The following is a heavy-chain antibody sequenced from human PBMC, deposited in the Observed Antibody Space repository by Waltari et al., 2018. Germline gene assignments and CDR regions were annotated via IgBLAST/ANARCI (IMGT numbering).Heavy chain of an antibody. D-gene: IGHD3-3*01. CDR3: ATSFTYYDFWSGTPHAFDI. Sequence: QVQLQESGPGLVKPSETLSLTCTVSGGSISSYYWSWIRPPPGTGLEWIGYIYYSGSTNYNPSLKSRVTISVDTSKNQFSLKLSSVTAADTAVYYCATSFTYYDFWSGTPHAFDIWGQGTMVTVSS. J-gene: IGHJ3*02. CDR2: IYYSGST. V-gene: IGHV4-59*01. CDR1: GGSISSYY.